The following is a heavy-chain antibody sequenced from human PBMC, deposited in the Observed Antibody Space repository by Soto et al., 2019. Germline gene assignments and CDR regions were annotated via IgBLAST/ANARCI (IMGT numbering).Heavy chain of an antibody. V-gene: IGHV3-30-3*01. Sequence: GGSLRLSCAASGFTFSSYAMHWVRQAPGKGLEWVAVISYDGSNKYYADSVKGRFTISRDNSKNTLYLQMNSLRVEDTAVYYCARGPSSLTRFDYWGQGTLVTVSS. CDR2: ISYDGSNK. CDR1: GFTFSSYA. D-gene: IGHD2-2*01. CDR3: ARGPSSLTRFDY. J-gene: IGHJ4*02.